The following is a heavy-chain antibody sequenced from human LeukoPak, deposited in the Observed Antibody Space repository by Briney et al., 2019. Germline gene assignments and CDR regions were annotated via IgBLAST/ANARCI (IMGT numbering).Heavy chain of an antibody. D-gene: IGHD2-2*01. CDR2: FYNSGSS. Sequence: SETLSLTCTVSGGSISYTTYYWGWIRQPPGEGLEWVGSFYNSGSSYYNPSLKSRVTISVDTSKNQFSLKLSSVTAADTAVYYCAIAVGSSIDYWGQGTLVTVSS. J-gene: IGHJ4*02. CDR1: GGSISYTTYY. CDR3: AIAVGSSIDY. V-gene: IGHV4-39*07.